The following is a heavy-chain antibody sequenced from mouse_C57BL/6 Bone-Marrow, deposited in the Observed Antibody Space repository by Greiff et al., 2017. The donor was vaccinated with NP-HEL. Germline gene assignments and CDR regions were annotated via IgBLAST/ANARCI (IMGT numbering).Heavy chain of an antibody. D-gene: IGHD2-1*01. J-gene: IGHJ4*01. Sequence: DVQLVESGEGLVKPGGSLKLSCAASGFTFSSYAMSWVRQTPEKRLEWVAYISSGGDYIYYADTAKGRFTISRDNARNTLYLQMSSLKSEDTAMYYCTIYYGIGWAMDYWGQGTSVTVSS. CDR2: ISSGGDYI. CDR1: GFTFSSYA. V-gene: IGHV5-9-1*02. CDR3: TIYYGIGWAMDY.